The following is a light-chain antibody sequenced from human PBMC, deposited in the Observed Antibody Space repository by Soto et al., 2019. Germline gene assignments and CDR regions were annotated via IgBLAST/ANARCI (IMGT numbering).Light chain of an antibody. J-gene: IGKJ4*01. V-gene: IGKV4-1*01. Sequence: DIVMPQSPDSLAVSLGERATINCKSSQSVLYSSNNKNHLTWFQQKPGQPPKLLIYWASTRESGVPDRFSGSGSGTDFTLTISSLQAEDVAVYYCQQYFSTPFTFGGGTKVDIK. CDR1: QSVLYSSNNKNH. CDR2: WAS. CDR3: QQYFSTPFT.